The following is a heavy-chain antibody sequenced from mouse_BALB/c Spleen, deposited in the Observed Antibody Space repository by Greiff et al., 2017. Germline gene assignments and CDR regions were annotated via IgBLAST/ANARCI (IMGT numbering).Heavy chain of an antibody. D-gene: IGHD4-1*01. CDR2: ISSGGST. CDR3: ARDPLGYYAMDY. V-gene: IGHV5-6-5*01. Sequence: VQRVESGGGLVKPGGSLKLSCAASGFTFSSYAMSWVRQTPEKRLEWVASISSGGSTYYPDSVKGRFTISRDNARNILYLQMSSLRSEDTAMYYCARDPLGYYAMDYWGQGTSVTVSS. J-gene: IGHJ4*01. CDR1: GFTFSSYA.